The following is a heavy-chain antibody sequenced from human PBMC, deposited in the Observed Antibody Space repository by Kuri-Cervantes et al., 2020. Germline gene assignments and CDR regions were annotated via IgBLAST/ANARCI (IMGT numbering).Heavy chain of an antibody. J-gene: IGHJ4*02. CDR1: GGSISSDDYY. CDR2: IYYSGST. CDR3: ARGRRPPKIYMIVVVILDY. D-gene: IGHD3-22*01. V-gene: IGHV4-30-4*08. Sequence: SETLSLTCTVSGGSISSDDYYWSWIRQSPGKGLEWIGYIYYSGSTNYNPSLKSRVTISVDTSKNQFSLKLSSVTAADTAVYYCARGRRPPKIYMIVVVILDYWGQGTLVTVSS.